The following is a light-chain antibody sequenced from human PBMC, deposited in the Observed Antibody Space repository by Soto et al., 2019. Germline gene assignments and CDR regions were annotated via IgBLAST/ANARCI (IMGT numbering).Light chain of an antibody. CDR1: QSVSSSY. Sequence: EIVLRQSPGTLSLSPGERATLSCRASQSVSSSYLAWYQQKPGQAPRLLIYGASSRATGIPDRFSGSGSGTDFTLTISRLEPEDFAVYYCQQYGSSPQTCGQGTKV. J-gene: IGKJ1*01. CDR2: GAS. V-gene: IGKV3-20*01. CDR3: QQYGSSPQT.